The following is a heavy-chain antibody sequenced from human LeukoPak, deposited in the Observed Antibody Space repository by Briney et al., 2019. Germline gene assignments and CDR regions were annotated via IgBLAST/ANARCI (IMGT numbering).Heavy chain of an antibody. CDR3: ARGESGSLFFDY. CDR2: IYSGGST. D-gene: IGHD1-26*01. J-gene: IGHJ4*02. Sequence: PGGSLRLSCAGSGFTVSSNYMSWVGQAAGNGLALVSVIYSGGSTYYADSVKGRFTISRDNSKNTLYLQMNSLRAEDTAVYYCARGESGSLFFDYWGQGTLVTVS. CDR1: GFTVSSNY. V-gene: IGHV3-53*01.